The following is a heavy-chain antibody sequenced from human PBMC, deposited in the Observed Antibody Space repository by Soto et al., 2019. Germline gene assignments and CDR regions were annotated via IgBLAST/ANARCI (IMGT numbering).Heavy chain of an antibody. CDR2: SSYSGST. CDR3: ANLYGDYVSY. Sequence: SETLSLTCTFSGGSISSSSYYWGWIRQPPGKGLEWIGTSSYSGSTYYNPSLKSRVTISVDTSKNQFSLRLSSVTAADTAVYYCANLYGDYVSYWGQGTLVTVSS. V-gene: IGHV4-39*01. D-gene: IGHD4-17*01. CDR1: GGSISSSSYY. J-gene: IGHJ4*02.